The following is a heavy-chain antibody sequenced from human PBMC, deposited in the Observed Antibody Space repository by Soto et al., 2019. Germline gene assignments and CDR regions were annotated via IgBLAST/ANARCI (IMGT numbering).Heavy chain of an antibody. CDR2: IRGNGGAI. CDR3: AKGYGMDV. CDR1: GFTFSSYA. Sequence: WGSLRLSCAASGFTFSSYAMSWVRQTPGKGLEWVSVIRGNGGAISYADSVKGRFTISRDNSKNTLYLQMNDLRAEDTAVYYCAKGYGMDVWGQGTTVTVSS. J-gene: IGHJ6*02. V-gene: IGHV3-23*01.